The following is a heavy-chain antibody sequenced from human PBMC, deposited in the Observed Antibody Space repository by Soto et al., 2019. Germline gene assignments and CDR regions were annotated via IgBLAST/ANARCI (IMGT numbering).Heavy chain of an antibody. V-gene: IGHV3-23*04. Sequence: EVQLVESGGGLVKPGGSLRLSCAASGFTFSSYAMSWVRQAPGKGLEWVSAISGSGGSTYYADSVKGRFTISRDNSKNTLYLQMNSLRAEDTAVYYCAKNKRSSGWYEYYYYYGMDVWGQGTTVTVSS. CDR1: GFTFSSYA. CDR3: AKNKRSSGWYEYYYYYGMDV. J-gene: IGHJ6*02. D-gene: IGHD6-19*01. CDR2: ISGSGGST.